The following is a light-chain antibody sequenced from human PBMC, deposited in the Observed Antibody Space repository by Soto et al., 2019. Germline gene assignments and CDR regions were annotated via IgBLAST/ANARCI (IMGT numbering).Light chain of an antibody. J-gene: IGKJ5*01. V-gene: IGKV3-11*01. CDR1: QSVGKIF. CDR3: QQRHNWPIT. CDR2: ATS. Sequence: EIVLTQSPDTLSLSPGEGATLSCRASQSVGKIFLAWYQQKPGQAPRLLIYATSNRATGIPARFSGSGSGTDFTLTISGLEPADLGVYYCQQRHNWPITFGQGTRLEIK.